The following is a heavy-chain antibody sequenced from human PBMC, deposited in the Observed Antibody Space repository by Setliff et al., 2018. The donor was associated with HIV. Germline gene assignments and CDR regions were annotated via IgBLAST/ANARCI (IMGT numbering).Heavy chain of an antibody. D-gene: IGHD3-3*01. J-gene: IGHJ4*02. CDR3: AKGGLGVVTSFDS. Sequence: SETLSLTCTVSGGSISSGGYYWSWIRQHPGKGLEWIGYIHYSGNTYNNPSLNSRISISVDMAKNKFSLKLSSLTAADTAVYYCAKGGLGVVTSFDSWGPGTLVTVSS. CDR2: IHYSGNT. CDR1: GGSISSGGYY. V-gene: IGHV4-31*03.